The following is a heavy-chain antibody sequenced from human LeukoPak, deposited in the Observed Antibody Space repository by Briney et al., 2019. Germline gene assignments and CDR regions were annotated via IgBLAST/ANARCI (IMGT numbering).Heavy chain of an antibody. J-gene: IGHJ4*02. CDR1: GFTFSSYE. Sequence: GGSLRLSCAASGFTFSSYEMNWVRQAPGKGLEWGSYISSSGSTIYYADSVKGRFTISRDNAKNSLYLQMNSLRAEDTAVYYCARQRYSSSWYYFDYWGQGTLVTVSS. V-gene: IGHV3-48*03. CDR2: ISSSGSTI. CDR3: ARQRYSSSWYYFDY. D-gene: IGHD6-13*01.